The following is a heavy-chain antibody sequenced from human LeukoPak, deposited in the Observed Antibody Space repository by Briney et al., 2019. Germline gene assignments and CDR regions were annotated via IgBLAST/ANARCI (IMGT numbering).Heavy chain of an antibody. CDR2: IYYSGST. D-gene: IGHD3-3*01. V-gene: IGHV4-59*01. J-gene: IGHJ5*02. CDR3: ARSGTTFGVVIASFDP. Sequence: SETLSLTCTVSGGSISSYYWSWIRQPPGKGLEWIGYIYYSGSTNYNPSLKSRVTISVDTSKNQFSLKLSSVTAADTAVYYCARSGTTFGVVIASFDPWGQGTLATVSS. CDR1: GGSISSYY.